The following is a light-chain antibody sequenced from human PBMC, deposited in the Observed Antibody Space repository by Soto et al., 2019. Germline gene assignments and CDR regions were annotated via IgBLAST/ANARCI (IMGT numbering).Light chain of an antibody. V-gene: IGLV1-40*01. CDR2: GNT. CDR1: SSNIGAGHA. CDR3: QSHDTSLSGWV. Sequence: QSVLTQPSSVSGAPGQRITISCTGGSSNIGAGHAVHWYQQQPGTAPRLLIYGNTNRPSGVLDRFAASRSGTSASLAITGLQAEDEADYYCQSHDTSLSGWVFGGGTKLTVL. J-gene: IGLJ3*02.